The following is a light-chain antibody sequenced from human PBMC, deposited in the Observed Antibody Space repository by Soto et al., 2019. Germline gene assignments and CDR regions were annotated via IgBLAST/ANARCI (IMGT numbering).Light chain of an antibody. CDR2: GAS. Sequence: EIVMTQSPASLSFSPWEIVTLSCRAGQGVTTNFAWYQQKSGQAPGLLIYGASTRATAIPARFSGSGSGTDFTLTVSSLQPEDFAVYYCQHGYNLLTFGGGTKVDIK. CDR1: QGVTTN. V-gene: IGKV3D-7*01. J-gene: IGKJ4*01. CDR3: QHGYNLLT.